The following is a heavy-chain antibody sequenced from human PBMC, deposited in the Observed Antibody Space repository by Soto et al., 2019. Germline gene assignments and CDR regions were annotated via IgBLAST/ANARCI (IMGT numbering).Heavy chain of an antibody. D-gene: IGHD2-2*01. CDR2: IYASGST. CDR1: GGSISSYY. J-gene: IGHJ4*02. Sequence: PSETLSLTCTVSGGSISSYYWSWIRQPAGKGLEWIGRIYASGSTNYNPSLKSRVTMSVDTSKNQFSLKLSSVTAADTAVYYCAASQLLPAPFDYWGQGTPVTVSS. V-gene: IGHV4-4*07. CDR3: AASQLLPAPFDY.